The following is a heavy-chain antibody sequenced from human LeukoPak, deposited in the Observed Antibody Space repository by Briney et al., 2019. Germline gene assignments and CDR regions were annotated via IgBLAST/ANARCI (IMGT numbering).Heavy chain of an antibody. V-gene: IGHV1-69*13. D-gene: IGHD3-10*01. Sequence: SVKVSCKASGYTFTSYAISWVRQAPGQGLEWMGGIIPIFGTANYAQEFQGRVTITADESTSTAYMELSSLRSEDTAVYYCARSFSGFGELLPSYYFDYWGQGTLVTVSS. CDR2: IIPIFGTA. CDR3: ARSFSGFGELLPSYYFDY. CDR1: GYTFTSYA. J-gene: IGHJ4*02.